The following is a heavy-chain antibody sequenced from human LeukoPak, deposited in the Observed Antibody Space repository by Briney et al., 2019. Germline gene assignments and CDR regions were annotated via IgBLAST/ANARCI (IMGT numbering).Heavy chain of an antibody. CDR2: ISSGGTTI. CDR3: VRDFEVPAAAPDYYYFYYMDV. Sequence: GGSLRLSCAVSGFTFSVYGMNWVRQASGKGLEWLSHISSGGTTIYYADSVKGRFTVSRDNVENSLFLQMNSLRVDDTAVYYCVRDFEVPAAAPDYYYFYYMDVWGTGTTVTVSS. D-gene: IGHD2-2*01. J-gene: IGHJ6*03. CDR1: GFTFSVYG. V-gene: IGHV3-48*04.